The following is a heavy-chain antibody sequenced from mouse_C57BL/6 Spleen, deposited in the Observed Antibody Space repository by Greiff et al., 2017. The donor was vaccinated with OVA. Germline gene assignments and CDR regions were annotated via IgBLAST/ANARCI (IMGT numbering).Heavy chain of an antibody. CDR2: IDPSDSDT. CDR3: ARTTALLRRFDY. D-gene: IGHD1-1*01. CDR1: GYTFTSYW. Sequence: QVQLKQPGAELVRPGSSVKLSCKASGYTFTSYWMHWVKQRPIQGLEWIGNIDPSDSDTHYNQKFKDKATLTVDKSSSTAYMQLSSLTSDDSAVYYCARTTALLRRFDYWGQGTTLTVSS. V-gene: IGHV1-52*01. J-gene: IGHJ2*01.